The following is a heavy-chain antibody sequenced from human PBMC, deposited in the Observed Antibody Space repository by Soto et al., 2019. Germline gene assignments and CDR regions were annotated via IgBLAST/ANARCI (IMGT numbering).Heavy chain of an antibody. V-gene: IGHV4-31*03. CDR1: GASINRDPYY. D-gene: IGHD1-1*01. CDR2: IYSNGAT. J-gene: IGHJ6*02. Sequence: QVQVQESGPGLVRSSKTLSLTCTVSGASINRDPYYWIWIRQHPVKGLEWIGYIYSNGATDYNPCLMSRVTISLDTSKNQSSLKLSSVTAADTAVYYCARDQGGKVRKGSGMDVWGQGTTFIVS. CDR3: ARDQGGKVRKGSGMDV.